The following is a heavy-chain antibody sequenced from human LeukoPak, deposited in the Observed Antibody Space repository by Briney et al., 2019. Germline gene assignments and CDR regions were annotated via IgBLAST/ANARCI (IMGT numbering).Heavy chain of an antibody. Sequence: GGSLRLSCAASGFTFSTYGMHWVRQAPGKGREWVAIVWNDGSNKDYSDSVKGRFSISRDNSKNTLSLQMNSLRAEDTAVYYCAKDRYCISTTCQGFDIWGQGTMVTVSS. J-gene: IGHJ3*02. CDR3: AKDRYCISTTCQGFDI. CDR2: VWNDGSNK. CDR1: GFTFSTYG. D-gene: IGHD2-2*01. V-gene: IGHV3-33*03.